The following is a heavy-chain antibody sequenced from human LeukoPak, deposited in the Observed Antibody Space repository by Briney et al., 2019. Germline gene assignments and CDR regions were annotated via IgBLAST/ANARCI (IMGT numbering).Heavy chain of an antibody. D-gene: IGHD1-1*01. Sequence: GSLRLSCTVGGFTFSSHWMSWVRQAPGKGLEWVANIKQDGSEKYYVDSVKGRFTISRDNAKNTLYLQMNSLRAEDTAVYYCARNWNDDYWGQGTLVTVSS. V-gene: IGHV3-7*02. J-gene: IGHJ4*02. CDR2: IKQDGSEK. CDR1: GFTFSSHW. CDR3: ARNWNDDY.